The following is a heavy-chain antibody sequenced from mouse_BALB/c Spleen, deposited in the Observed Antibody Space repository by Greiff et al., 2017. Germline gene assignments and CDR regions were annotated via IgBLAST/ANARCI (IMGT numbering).Heavy chain of an antibody. D-gene: IGHD2-10*02. Sequence: QVQLKESGPGLVAPSQSLSITCTVSGFSLTSYGVHWVRQPPGKGLEWLGVIWAGGSTNYNSALTSRLSISKDNSKSQVFLKMNSLQTDDTAMYYCARDQYGTRYWYFDVWGAGTTVTVSS. CDR1: GFSLTSYG. V-gene: IGHV2-9*02. J-gene: IGHJ1*01. CDR2: IWAGGST. CDR3: ARDQYGTRYWYFDV.